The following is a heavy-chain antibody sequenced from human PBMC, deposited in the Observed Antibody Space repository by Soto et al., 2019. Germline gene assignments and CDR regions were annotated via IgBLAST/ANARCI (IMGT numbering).Heavy chain of an antibody. V-gene: IGHV3-48*03. CDR2: ISSSGSTI. CDR3: ARDDKGHFDX. CDR1: GFTFSSYE. J-gene: IGHJ4*02. Sequence: GGSLRLSFAASGFTFSSYEMNWVRQAPGKGLEWVSYISSSGSTIYYADSVKGRFTISRDSAKNSLYLQMNSLRAEETAVYYCARDDKGHFDXWGQGTLVTVSX.